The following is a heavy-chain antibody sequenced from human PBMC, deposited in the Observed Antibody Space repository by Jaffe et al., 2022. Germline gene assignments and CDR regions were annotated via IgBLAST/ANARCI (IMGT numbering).Heavy chain of an antibody. V-gene: IGHV4-61*02. D-gene: IGHD2-2*01. CDR2: IYTSGST. CDR3: ARDRYCSSTSCYQRSAFDI. J-gene: IGHJ3*02. CDR1: GGSISSGSYY. Sequence: QVQLQESGPGLVKPSQTLSLTCTVSGGSISSGSYYWSWIRQPAGKGLEWIGRIYTSGSTNYNPSLKSRVTISVDTSKNQFSLKLSSVTAADTAVYYCARDRYCSSTSCYQRSAFDIWGQGTMVTVSS.